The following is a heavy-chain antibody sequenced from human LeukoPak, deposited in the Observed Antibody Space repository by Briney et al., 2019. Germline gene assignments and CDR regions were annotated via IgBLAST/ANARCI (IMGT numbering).Heavy chain of an antibody. CDR2: IKQDGSDK. J-gene: IGHJ4*02. D-gene: IGHD1-7*01. CDR3: ARLIGTANFDY. Sequence: GGSLRLSCAGSGLGFSSYWMSWVRQAPGKGLEWVANIKQDGSDKYYVDSVKGRFTISRDNAKNSLYLQMNSLRAEDTAMYYCARLIGTANFDYWGQGTLVTVSS. V-gene: IGHV3-7*01. CDR1: GLGFSSYW.